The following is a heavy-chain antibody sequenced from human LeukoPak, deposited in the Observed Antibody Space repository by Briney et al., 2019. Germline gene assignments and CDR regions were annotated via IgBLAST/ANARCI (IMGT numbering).Heavy chain of an antibody. CDR3: ARDHFDSGSFGHAFDI. Sequence: GGSLRLSCVASGFPFSSYGMNWVRQAPGKGLEWVLSISSTSSYRSYGESMKGRFTVSRDNAKNSLHLQIKSLRAEDTAIYYCARDHFDSGSFGHAFDIWGQGTMVIVSA. CDR1: GFPFSSYG. D-gene: IGHD3-10*01. CDR2: ISSTSSYR. J-gene: IGHJ3*02. V-gene: IGHV3-21*01.